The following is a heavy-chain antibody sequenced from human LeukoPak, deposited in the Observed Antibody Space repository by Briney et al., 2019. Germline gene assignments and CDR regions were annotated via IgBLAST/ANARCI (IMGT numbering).Heavy chain of an antibody. CDR1: GGSISSYY. D-gene: IGHD3-10*01. V-gene: IGHV4-59*01. CDR2: IYYSGST. CDR3: ARDLLSEDAFDI. Sequence: RASESLSLTCTVSGGSISSYYWGWIRQPPGKGLEWIGYIYYSGSTNYNPSLKSRVTISVDTSKNQFSLKLSSVTAADTAVYYCARDLLSEDAFDIWGQGTMVTVSS. J-gene: IGHJ3*02.